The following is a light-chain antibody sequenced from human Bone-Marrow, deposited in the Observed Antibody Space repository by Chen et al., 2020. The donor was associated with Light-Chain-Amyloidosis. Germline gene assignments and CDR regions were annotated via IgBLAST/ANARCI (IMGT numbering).Light chain of an antibody. V-gene: IGLV3-21*02. Sequence: SFVLTQPSSVSLAPGQLAKIACGGNNIGSTSLHWYQQTPGHAPLLVVYDDSDRPSGLPERLSCSNSGNTTTLTIGRVEAGDEADYYCQVWDRSSDRPVFGGGTKLTVL. CDR2: DDS. J-gene: IGLJ3*02. CDR1: NIGSTS. CDR3: QVWDRSSDRPV.